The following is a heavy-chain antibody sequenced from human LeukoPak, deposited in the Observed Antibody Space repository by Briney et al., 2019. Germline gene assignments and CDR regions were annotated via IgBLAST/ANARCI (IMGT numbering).Heavy chain of an antibody. V-gene: IGHV1-24*01. CDR2: FDPEYVET. CDR3: ATDRVVGATSAFDI. CDR1: GYALSESS. D-gene: IGHD1-26*01. J-gene: IGHJ3*02. Sequence: GASVKVSCKVSGYALSESSIHWVRQTPGEGFEWMGGFDPEYVETTYAQKFRGRVTMTEDTSTDTAYMELINLRSDDTAAYYCATDRVVGATSAFDIWGQGTMVTVSS.